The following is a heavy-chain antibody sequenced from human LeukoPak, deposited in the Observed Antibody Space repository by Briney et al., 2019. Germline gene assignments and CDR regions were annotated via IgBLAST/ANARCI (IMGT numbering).Heavy chain of an antibody. J-gene: IGHJ4*02. D-gene: IGHD3-10*01. V-gene: IGHV3-30*04. CDR1: GFTFSSYA. Sequence: GGSLRLSCAASGFTFSSYAMHWVRQAPGKGLEWVAVISYDGCNKYYADSVKGRFTSSRDNSKNTLYLQMNSLRAEDTAVYYCAREHRGITMVRGVIIPFDPFDYWGQGTLVTVSS. CDR2: ISYDGCNK. CDR3: AREHRGITMVRGVIIPFDPFDY.